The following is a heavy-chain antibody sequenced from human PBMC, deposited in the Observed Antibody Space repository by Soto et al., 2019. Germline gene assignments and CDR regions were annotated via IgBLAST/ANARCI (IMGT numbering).Heavy chain of an antibody. V-gene: IGHV4-39*01. CDR1: GGSISSSTYY. J-gene: IGHJ4*02. CDR3: ARQVGTTYGIAY. Sequence: QLQMQESGPGLVKPSETLSPTCSASGGSISSSTYYWGWIRQPPGKGLEYIGYIFYSGSTYYNPSLTSRVTISMDTSKNQFSLKLTSVTAADTAVYYCARQVGTTYGIAYWGQGTLVTVSS. D-gene: IGHD1-26*01. CDR2: IFYSGST.